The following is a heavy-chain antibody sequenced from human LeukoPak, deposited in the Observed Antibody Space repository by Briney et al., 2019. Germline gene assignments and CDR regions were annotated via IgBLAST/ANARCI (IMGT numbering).Heavy chain of an antibody. CDR1: GGSISSSNYY. V-gene: IGHV4-39*01. Sequence: KPSETLSLTCTVSGGSISSSNYYWGWIRQPPGKGLKWIETNYYSGTTYYNPSLESRVTIFEDTPKNQFSLMLTSVTAADTAVYYCARQISDYYYYYMDVWGKGTTVTVSS. CDR3: ARQISDYYYYYMDV. D-gene: IGHD2-15*01. CDR2: NYYSGTT. J-gene: IGHJ6*03.